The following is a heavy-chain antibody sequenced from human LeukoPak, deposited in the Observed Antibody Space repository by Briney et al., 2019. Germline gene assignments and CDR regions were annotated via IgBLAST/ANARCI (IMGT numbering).Heavy chain of an antibody. CDR1: GFSFSSYR. J-gene: IGHJ4*02. Sequence: GSLRLSCAASGFSFSSYRMNWIRQPPGKELEWIGEINHSGSTNNNPSLKSRVTISVDTSKNQFSLKLSSVTAADTAVYYCARLPLPYYFDYWGQGTLVTVSS. CDR2: INHSGST. CDR3: ARLPLPYYFDY. V-gene: IGHV4-34*01.